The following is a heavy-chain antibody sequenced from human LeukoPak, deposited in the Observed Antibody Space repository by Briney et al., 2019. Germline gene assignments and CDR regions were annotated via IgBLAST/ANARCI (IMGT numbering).Heavy chain of an antibody. V-gene: IGHV3-30*02. CDR3: AKDQFRYCSSTSCYLFDY. CDR2: IRYDGSNK. D-gene: IGHD2-2*01. Sequence: GGSLRLSCAASGFTFSSYGMHWVRQAPGKGLEWVAFIRYDGSNKYYADSVKGRFTISRDNSKNTLYLQMNSLRAEDTAVYYCAKDQFRYCSSTSCYLFDYWGQGTLVTVSS. J-gene: IGHJ4*02. CDR1: GFTFSSYG.